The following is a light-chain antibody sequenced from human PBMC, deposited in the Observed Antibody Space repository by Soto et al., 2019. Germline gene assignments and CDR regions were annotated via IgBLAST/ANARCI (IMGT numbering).Light chain of an antibody. V-gene: IGKV1-5*01. Sequence: DIQMTQSPSTLSASVGDRVTITCRASQSISNWLAWYQQKPGKAPNLLIYDASNLESVVPSRFSGSGSGTKFTLTISSLQPDDFATYCCQQYNSYPVTFGQGTKVEIK. CDR1: QSISNW. J-gene: IGKJ1*01. CDR2: DAS. CDR3: QQYNSYPVT.